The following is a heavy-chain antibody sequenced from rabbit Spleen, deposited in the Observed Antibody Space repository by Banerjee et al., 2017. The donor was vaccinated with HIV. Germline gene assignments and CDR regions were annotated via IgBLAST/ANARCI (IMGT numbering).Heavy chain of an antibody. V-gene: IGHV1S45*01. CDR1: GFSFSSDYY. J-gene: IGHJ4*01. CDR2: IYTGSGRT. CDR3: AKEGYDNRQGYTFNL. D-gene: IGHD1-1*01. Sequence: QEQLVESGGGLVQPEGSLTLTCTASGFSFSSDYYMCWVRQAPGKGLEWIGCIYTGSGRTYYASWAKGRFTVSKTSSTTVTLQMTSLTAADTATYFCAKEGYDNRQGYTFNLWGPGTLVTVS.